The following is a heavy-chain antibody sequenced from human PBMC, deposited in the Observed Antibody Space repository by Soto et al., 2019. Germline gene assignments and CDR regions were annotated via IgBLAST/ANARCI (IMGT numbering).Heavy chain of an antibody. CDR3: AKKRDSYYDFWSGYFLLFDP. V-gene: IGHV3-23*01. J-gene: IGHJ5*02. CDR2: IFGSGGSP. Sequence: GGSLRLSCAASGFAFSNYGMFWVRQAPGKGLEWVAAIFGSGGSPYYADSVKGRFTISRDNSKNTLYLQMNSLRAEDTAVYYCAKKRDSYYDFWSGYFLLFDPWGQGTLVTVSS. CDR1: GFAFSNYG. D-gene: IGHD3-3*01.